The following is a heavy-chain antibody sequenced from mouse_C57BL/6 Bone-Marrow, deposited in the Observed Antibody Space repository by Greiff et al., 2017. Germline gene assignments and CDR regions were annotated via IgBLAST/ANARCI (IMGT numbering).Heavy chain of an antibody. J-gene: IGHJ2*01. V-gene: IGHV1-81*01. CDR1: GYTFTSYG. CDR2: IYPRSGNT. Sequence: VQLQQSGAELARPGASVKLSCKASGYTFTSYGISWVKQRTGQGLEWIGEIYPRSGNTYYNEKFKGKATLTADKSSSTAYMELRSLTSEDSAVFFCARWAGNYFGDYWGQGTTLTVSS. CDR3: ARWAGNYFGDY. D-gene: IGHD2-1*01.